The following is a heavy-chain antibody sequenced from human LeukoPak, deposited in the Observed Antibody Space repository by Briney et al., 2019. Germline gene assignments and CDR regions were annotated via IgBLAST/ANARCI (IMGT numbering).Heavy chain of an antibody. J-gene: IGHJ4*02. V-gene: IGHV4-34*01. Sequence: ETLSLTCAVYGGSFTAYYWSWIRQPPGKGLEWIGEITHTGNTNYNPSLTSRVTISLDTSRNQFSLKVTSVTAADTAVYYCARQRSSGWSSSIDSWGQGTLVTVSS. CDR1: GGSFTAYY. CDR3: ARQRSSGWSSSIDS. D-gene: IGHD6-19*01. CDR2: ITHTGNT.